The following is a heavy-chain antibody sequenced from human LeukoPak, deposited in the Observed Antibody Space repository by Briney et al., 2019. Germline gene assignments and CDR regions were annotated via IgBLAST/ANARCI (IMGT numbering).Heavy chain of an antibody. D-gene: IGHD6-19*01. CDR1: GFTFSSYG. J-gene: IGHJ4*02. Sequence: PGGSLRLSCAASGFTFSSYGMHWVRQAPGKGLEWVAVIWYDGSNKYYADSVKGRFTISRDNSKNTLYLQMNSLRAEDTAVYYCAKDRRAVADTFDYWGQGTLVIVSS. V-gene: IGHV3-33*06. CDR2: IWYDGSNK. CDR3: AKDRRAVADTFDY.